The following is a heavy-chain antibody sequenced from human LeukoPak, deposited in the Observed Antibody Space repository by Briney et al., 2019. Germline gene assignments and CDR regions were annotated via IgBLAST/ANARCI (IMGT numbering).Heavy chain of an antibody. CDR3: AKQLGYCSDGSCYFPY. V-gene: IGHV3-30*18. CDR1: GFTLSSYG. CDR2: ISYDGSNK. D-gene: IGHD2-15*01. Sequence: TGGSLRLSCAASGFTLSSYGMHWVRQAPGKGLEWVAVISYDGSNKYYADSVKDRFTISRDNSKNTLYLQMNSLRAEDTAVYYCAKQLGYCSDGSCYFPYWGQGTLVTVSS. J-gene: IGHJ4*02.